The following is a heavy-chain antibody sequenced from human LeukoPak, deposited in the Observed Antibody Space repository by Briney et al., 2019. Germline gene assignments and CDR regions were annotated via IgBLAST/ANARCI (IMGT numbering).Heavy chain of an antibody. CDR2: IKQDGSEK. Sequence: GGSLRLSCAASGFTFSSYLMSWVRQAPGKGLECVANIKQDGSEKYYVDSVKGRFTISRDNAKNSLYLQMNSLRAEDTAVYYCARDGYDFWSGYQPFDYWGQGTPVTVSS. CDR1: GFTFSSYL. CDR3: ARDGYDFWSGYQPFDY. J-gene: IGHJ4*02. V-gene: IGHV3-7*01. D-gene: IGHD3-3*01.